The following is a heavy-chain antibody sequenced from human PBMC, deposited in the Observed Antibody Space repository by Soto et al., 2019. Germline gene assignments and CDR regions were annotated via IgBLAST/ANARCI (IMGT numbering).Heavy chain of an antibody. D-gene: IGHD2-2*03. CDR3: AISPDVDIVVVPAAMPARGGALGY. V-gene: IGHV1-2*04. CDR1: GYTFTGYY. J-gene: IGHJ4*02. Sequence: QVQLVQSGAEVKKPGASVKVSCKASGYTFTGYYMHWVRQAPGQGLEWMGWINPNSGGTNYAQKFQGWVTMTRATSISTAYMELSRLRSDDTAVYYCAISPDVDIVVVPAAMPARGGALGYWGQGTLVTVSS. CDR2: INPNSGGT.